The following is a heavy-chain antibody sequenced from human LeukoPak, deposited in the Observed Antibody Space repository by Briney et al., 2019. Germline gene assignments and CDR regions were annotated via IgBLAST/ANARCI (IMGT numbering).Heavy chain of an antibody. J-gene: IGHJ1*01. CDR1: GYTFTGYY. Sequence: SVKVSCKASGYTFTGYYMRWVRQATGQGLEWMGWMNPNSGNTGYAQKFQGRVTMTRNTSISTAYMELSSLRSEDTAVYYCARGSRYSSSWSEDFQHWGQGTLVTVSS. CDR3: ARGSRYSSSWSEDFQH. V-gene: IGHV1-8*02. CDR2: MNPNSGNT. D-gene: IGHD6-13*01.